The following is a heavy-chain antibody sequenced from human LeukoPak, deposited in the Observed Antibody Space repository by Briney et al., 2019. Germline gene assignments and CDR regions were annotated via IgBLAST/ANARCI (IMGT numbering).Heavy chain of an antibody. V-gene: IGHV1-18*01. CDR3: ARVVGYCSGGSCYGGSWFDP. Sequence: SVKVSCKASGYTFTSYGISWGRQAPGQGLEWMGWISTYNGDTHYAQNLQGRLTMTTDTSTSTAYMELRSLRSDDTAVYYCARVVGYCSGGSCYGGSWFDPWGQGTLVTVSS. CDR2: ISTYNGDT. J-gene: IGHJ5*02. D-gene: IGHD2-15*01. CDR1: GYTFTSYG.